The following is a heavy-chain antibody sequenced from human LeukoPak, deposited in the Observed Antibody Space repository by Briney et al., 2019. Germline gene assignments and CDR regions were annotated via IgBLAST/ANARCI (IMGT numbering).Heavy chain of an antibody. CDR2: IYPGDSDT. Sequence: GESLKISCKGSGYSFTSYWIGWVRQMPGKGLEWMGIIYPGDSDTRYSPSFQGQVTISADKSISTAYLQWSSLKASDTAIYYCARPIYGSGSHDAFDIWGQGTMVTVSS. CDR1: GYSFTSYW. D-gene: IGHD3-10*01. V-gene: IGHV5-51*01. J-gene: IGHJ3*02. CDR3: ARPIYGSGSHDAFDI.